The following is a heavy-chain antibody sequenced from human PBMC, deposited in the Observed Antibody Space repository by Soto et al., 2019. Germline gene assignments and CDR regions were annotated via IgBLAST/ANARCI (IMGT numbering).Heavy chain of an antibody. CDR3: AKTRSRGYSYGCFDY. Sequence: GGSLRLSCAASGFTFSSYAMSWVRQAPGKGLEWVSAISGSGGSTYYADSVKGRFTISRDNSKNTLYLQMNSLRAEDTAVYYCAKTRSRGYSYGCFDYWGQGTLVTAPQ. V-gene: IGHV3-23*01. J-gene: IGHJ4*02. CDR1: GFTFSSYA. CDR2: ISGSGGST. D-gene: IGHD5-18*01.